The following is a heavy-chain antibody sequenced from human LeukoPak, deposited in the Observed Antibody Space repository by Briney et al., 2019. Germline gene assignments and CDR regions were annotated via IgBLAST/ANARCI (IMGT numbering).Heavy chain of an antibody. CDR1: GFTFSSYG. J-gene: IGHJ4*02. CDR2: ISGGGGST. Sequence: GGSLRLSCAASGFTFSSYGMSWVRQAPGKGLEWVSAISGGGGSTYYPDSVKGRFTISRDNSKNTLYLQMNSLRAEDTVVYHCAKKGGFSYGDPFDYWGQGALVTVSS. D-gene: IGHD5-18*01. V-gene: IGHV3-23*01. CDR3: AKKGGFSYGDPFDY.